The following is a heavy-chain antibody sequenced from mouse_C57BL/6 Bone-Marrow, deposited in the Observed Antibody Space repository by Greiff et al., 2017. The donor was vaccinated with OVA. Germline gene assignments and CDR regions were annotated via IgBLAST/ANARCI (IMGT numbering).Heavy chain of an antibody. V-gene: IGHV1-5*01. CDR1: GYTFTSYW. Sequence: VQLQQSGTVLARPGASVKMSCKTSGYTFTSYWMHWVNQRPGKGLEWIGAIYPGDSDTSYNQKFKGKATLTAVTSASTAYMELRSLTNEDSAVYACTRPGYFDVWGTGTTVTVSS. CDR2: IYPGDSDT. CDR3: TRPGYFDV. J-gene: IGHJ1*03.